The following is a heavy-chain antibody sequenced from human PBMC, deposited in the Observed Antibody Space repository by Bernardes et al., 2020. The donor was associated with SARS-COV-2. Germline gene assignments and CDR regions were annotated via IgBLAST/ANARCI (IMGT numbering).Heavy chain of an antibody. CDR1: GFTFSSYS. D-gene: IGHD3-22*01. V-gene: IGHV3-33*01. CDR3: ARDTHYYDSSGYYYVPNYYYYGMDV. CDR2: IWYDGSNK. Sequence: GGSLRLSCAASGFTFSSYSMHWVRQAPGKGLEWVAVIWYDGSNKYYADSVKGRFTISRDNSKNTLYLQMNSLRAEDTAVYYCARDTHYYDSSGYYYVPNYYYYGMDVWGQGTTVTVSS. J-gene: IGHJ6*02.